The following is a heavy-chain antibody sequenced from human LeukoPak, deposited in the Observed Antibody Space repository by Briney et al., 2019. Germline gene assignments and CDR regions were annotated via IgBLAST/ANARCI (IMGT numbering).Heavy chain of an antibody. CDR2: INPSGGST. Sequence: ASVKVSCKASGYTFTSYDINWVRQATGQGLEWMGIINPSGGSTSYAQKFQGRVTMTRDMSTSTVYMELSSLRSEDTAVYYCAREDYDFWSGHYFDYWGQGTLVTVSS. V-gene: IGHV1-46*01. CDR3: AREDYDFWSGHYFDY. J-gene: IGHJ4*02. CDR1: GYTFTSYD. D-gene: IGHD3-3*01.